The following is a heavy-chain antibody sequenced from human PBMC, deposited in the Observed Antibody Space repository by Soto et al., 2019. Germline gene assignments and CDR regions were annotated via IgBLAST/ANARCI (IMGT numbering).Heavy chain of an antibody. CDR1: GGSFSGYY. J-gene: IGHJ6*02. CDR2: INHSGST. D-gene: IGHD6-13*01. CDR3: ARAGQQLRSVMDV. V-gene: IGHV4-34*01. Sequence: PSETLSLTCAVYGGSFSGYYWSWIRQPPGKGLEWIGEINHSGSTYYNPSLKSRVTISVDRSKNQFSLKLSSVTAADTAVYYCARAGQQLRSVMDVWGQGSSVTVS.